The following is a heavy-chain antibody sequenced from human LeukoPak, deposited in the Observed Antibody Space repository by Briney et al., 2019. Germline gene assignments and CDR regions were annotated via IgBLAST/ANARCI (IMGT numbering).Heavy chain of an antibody. V-gene: IGHV3-74*01. CDR3: ARGGYYSDSSGYHS. CDR2: INGDGSTT. J-gene: IGHJ4*02. D-gene: IGHD3-22*01. Sequence: GGSLRLSCAASGFTFSSYWMHWVRQAPGKGLVWDSRINGDGSTTNYADSVKGRFTISRDNTKMYLQMNSLRAEDTAVYYCARGGYYSDSSGYHSWGQGTLVTVSS. CDR1: GFTFSSYW.